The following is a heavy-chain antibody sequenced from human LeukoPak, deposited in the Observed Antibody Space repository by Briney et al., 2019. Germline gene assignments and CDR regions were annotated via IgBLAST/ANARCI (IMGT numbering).Heavy chain of an antibody. J-gene: IGHJ6*03. Sequence: GGSLRLSCGASGFTFSFYWMTWVRQAPGKGLEWVANIKQDGSEKYYVDSVKGRFTISRDNAKNSLYLQMNSLRAEDTAVYYCARDSEGYCGGDCSPNYYYYYMDVRGKGTTVTVSS. D-gene: IGHD2-21*02. CDR1: GFTFSFYW. CDR3: ARDSEGYCGGDCSPNYYYYYMDV. CDR2: IKQDGSEK. V-gene: IGHV3-7*01.